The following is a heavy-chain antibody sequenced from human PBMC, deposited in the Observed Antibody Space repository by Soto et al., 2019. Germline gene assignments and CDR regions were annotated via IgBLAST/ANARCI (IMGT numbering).Heavy chain of an antibody. CDR1: GFTFSSYA. D-gene: IGHD1-20*01. CDR3: AKNRFRSITGNIKPYYGMDV. V-gene: IGHV3-23*01. CDR2: ISGSGGST. J-gene: IGHJ6*02. Sequence: GGSLRLSCAASGFTFSSYAMSWVRQAPGKGLEWVSAISGSGGSTYYADSGKGRFTISRDNSKNTLYLQMNSLRAEDTAVYYCAKNRFRSITGNIKPYYGMDVWGQGTTVTVSS.